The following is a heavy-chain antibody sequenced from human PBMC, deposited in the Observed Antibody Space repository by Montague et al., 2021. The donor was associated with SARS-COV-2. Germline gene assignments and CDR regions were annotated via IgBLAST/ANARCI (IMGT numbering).Heavy chain of an antibody. Sequence: SLRLSCAASGFAFNNFAMTWVRQPPGKGLEWVSSIFGSGAGTYYADSVQGRFTISRDNSRNTLYLQMNSLRAEDTAKYYCAKQTGAGAIAYWYCDLWGRGTVVSGSS. V-gene: IGHV3-23*01. CDR1: GFAFNNFA. CDR3: AKQTGAGAIAYWYCDL. J-gene: IGHJ2*01. D-gene: IGHD6-25*01. CDR2: IFGSGAGT.